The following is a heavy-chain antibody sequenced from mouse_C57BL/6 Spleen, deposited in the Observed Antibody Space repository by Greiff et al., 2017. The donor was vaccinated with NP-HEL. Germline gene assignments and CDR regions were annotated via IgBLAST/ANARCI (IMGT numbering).Heavy chain of an antibody. J-gene: IGHJ2*01. CDR3: VRQLGSSYFDY. Sequence: VQLKQSGGGLVQPKGSLKLSCAASGFSFNTYAMNWVRQAPGKGLEWVARIRSKSNNYATYYADSVKDRFTISRDDSESMLYLQMNNLKTEDTAMYYCVRQLGSSYFDYWGQGTTLTVSS. V-gene: IGHV10-1*01. D-gene: IGHD1-1*01. CDR1: GFSFNTYA. CDR2: IRSKSNNYAT.